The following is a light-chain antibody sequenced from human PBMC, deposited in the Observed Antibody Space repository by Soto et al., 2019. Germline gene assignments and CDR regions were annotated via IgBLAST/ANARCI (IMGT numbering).Light chain of an antibody. J-gene: IGKJ4*01. CDR3: QQYYSWLS. Sequence: EVVMTQSPVTLSVSPGERATLSCRASQSVSSNLVWYQQKPGQAPRLLIYGASTRATGIPARFSGSGSGTEFTLTISSLQSEDFALYYCQQYYSWLSFGGGTKVDIK. CDR1: QSVSSN. V-gene: IGKV3-15*01. CDR2: GAS.